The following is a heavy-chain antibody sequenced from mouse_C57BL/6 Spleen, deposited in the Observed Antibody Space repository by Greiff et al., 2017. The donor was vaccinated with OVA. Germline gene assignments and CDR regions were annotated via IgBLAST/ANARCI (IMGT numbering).Heavy chain of an antibody. Sequence: QVQLQQSGAELVKPGASVKISCKASGYAFSSYWMNWVKQRPGKGLEWIGQIYPGDGDTNYNGKFKGKATLTADKSSSTAYMQLSSLTSEGSAVYFCARSKTLLLSFAYWGQGTLVTVSA. V-gene: IGHV1-80*01. D-gene: IGHD2-1*01. J-gene: IGHJ3*01. CDR1: GYAFSSYW. CDR2: IYPGDGDT. CDR3: ARSKTLLLSFAY.